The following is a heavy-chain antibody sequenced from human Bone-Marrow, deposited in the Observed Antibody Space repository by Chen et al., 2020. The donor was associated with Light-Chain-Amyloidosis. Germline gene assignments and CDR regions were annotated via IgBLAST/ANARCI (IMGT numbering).Heavy chain of an antibody. J-gene: IGHJ4*02. D-gene: IGHD5-12*01. V-gene: IGHV5-51*01. CDR1: GYTFPNYW. CDR3: ARRRDGYNFDY. Sequence: DVQLDQSGPEVKKPGESLKISCKGSGYTFPNYWIGSVRQMPGKGLGWMGVIYPDDSDARYSPSFEGQVTISADKSITTAYLQWRSLKASDTAMYYCARRRDGYNFDYWGQGTLVTVSS. CDR2: IYPDDSDA.